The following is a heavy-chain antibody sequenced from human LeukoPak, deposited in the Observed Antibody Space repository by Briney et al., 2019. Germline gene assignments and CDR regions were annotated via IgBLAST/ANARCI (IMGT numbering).Heavy chain of an antibody. V-gene: IGHV4-31*03. D-gene: IGHD3-10*01. Sequence: PSETLSLTCTVSGGSISSGGYSWSWIRQHPGKGLEWIGYIYYSGSTYYNPSLKSRVTISVDTSKNQFSLKLSSVTAADTAVYYCARELHLGMVRGVIITNWFDPWGQGTLVTVSS. CDR1: GGSISSGGYS. CDR2: IYYSGST. CDR3: ARELHLGMVRGVIITNWFDP. J-gene: IGHJ5*02.